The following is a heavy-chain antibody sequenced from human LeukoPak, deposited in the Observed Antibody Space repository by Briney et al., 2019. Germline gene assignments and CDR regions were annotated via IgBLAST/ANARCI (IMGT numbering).Heavy chain of an antibody. CDR2: IYHSGST. Sequence: PSETLSLTCTVSGYSISSGYYWGWIWQPPGKGLEWIGSIYHSGSTYYNPSLKSRVTISVDTSKNQFSLKLSSVTAADTAVYYCARHLGMTHDYWGQGTLVTFSS. J-gene: IGHJ4*02. V-gene: IGHV4-38-2*02. CDR1: GYSISSGYY. D-gene: IGHD1-14*01. CDR3: ARHLGMTHDY.